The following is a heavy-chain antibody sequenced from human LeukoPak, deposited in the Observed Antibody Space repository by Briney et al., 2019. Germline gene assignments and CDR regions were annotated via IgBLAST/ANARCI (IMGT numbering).Heavy chain of an antibody. Sequence: GGSLRLSCAASGVTFNRYWMHWVRQVPGKEVVWVSHSHDDGNSVSYADSVKGRFTVSRDNAKNTLYLQMTRLRAEDTAVYYCVRHNYGYDYWGQGTLVTVSS. D-gene: IGHD3-10*01. CDR1: GVTFNRYW. CDR2: SHDDGNSV. CDR3: VRHNYGYDY. V-gene: IGHV3-74*01. J-gene: IGHJ4*02.